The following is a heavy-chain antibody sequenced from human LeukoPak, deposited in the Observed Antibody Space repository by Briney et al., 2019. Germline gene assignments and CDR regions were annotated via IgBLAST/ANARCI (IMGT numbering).Heavy chain of an antibody. Sequence: GGSLRLSCAASGLTFSTYAMSCAPQAPGKGLEWVSAISGSGGSTFNADSVKGRFTISRDNSKNTLFLQMNSLRAEDTAIYYCAKDHPSGYYFDYWGRGTLVTVSS. CDR1: GLTFSTYA. V-gene: IGHV3-23*01. J-gene: IGHJ4*02. D-gene: IGHD1-14*01. CDR2: ISGSGGST. CDR3: AKDHPSGYYFDY.